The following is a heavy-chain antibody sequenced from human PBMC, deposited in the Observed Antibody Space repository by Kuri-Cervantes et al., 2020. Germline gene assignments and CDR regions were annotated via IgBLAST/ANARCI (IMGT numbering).Heavy chain of an antibody. J-gene: IGHJ6*02. CDR1: GFTFSSYA. CDR2: ISGSGGST. D-gene: IGHD6-19*01. CDR3: AKGRSQWLDYGMDV. Sequence: GESLKISCAASGFTFSSYAMSWVRQAPGKGLEWVSAISGSGGSTYYADSVKGRFTISRGNSKNTLYLQMNSLRAEDTAVYYCAKGRSQWLDYGMDVWGQGTTVTVSS. V-gene: IGHV3-23*01.